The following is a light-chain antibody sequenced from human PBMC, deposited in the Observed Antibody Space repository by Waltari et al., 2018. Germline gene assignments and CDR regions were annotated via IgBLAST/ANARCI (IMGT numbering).Light chain of an antibody. CDR2: DGN. CDR1: RSNIGNNF. J-gene: IGLJ7*01. CDR3: GTWDNSLSSV. Sequence: QSVLTQPPSVSAAPGQKVTISCSGSRSNIGNNFVSWYRQFPVTAPKSLIFDGNKRPSGIPARFSGSKSGTSATLAITGLQTGDEADYYCGTWDNSLSSVFGGGTHLTVL. V-gene: IGLV1-51*01.